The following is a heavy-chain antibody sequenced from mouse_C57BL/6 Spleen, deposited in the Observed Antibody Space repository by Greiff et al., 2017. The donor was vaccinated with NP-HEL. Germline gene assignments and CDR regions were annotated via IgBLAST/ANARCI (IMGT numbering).Heavy chain of an antibody. Sequence: QVQLQQPGAELVKPGASVKLSCKASGYTFTSYWMHWVKQRPGQGLEWIGMIHPNSGSTNYNEKFKSKATLTVDKSSSTAYMQLSSLTSEDSAVYYCARIPSDYDYGGPYYFDYWGKGTTLTVSS. D-gene: IGHD2-4*01. CDR1: GYTFTSYW. CDR3: ARIPSDYDYGGPYYFDY. J-gene: IGHJ2*01. V-gene: IGHV1-64*01. CDR2: IHPNSGST.